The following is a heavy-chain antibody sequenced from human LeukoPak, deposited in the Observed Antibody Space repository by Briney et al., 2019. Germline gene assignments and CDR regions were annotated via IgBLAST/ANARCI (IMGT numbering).Heavy chain of an antibody. D-gene: IGHD3-22*01. Sequence: GGSLRLSCAASGFTFSSYAMSWVRQAPGKGLEWVSAISGSGGSTYYADSVKGRFTISRDNSKNTLYLQMNSLRAEDTAVYYCAKDLETYYDSSGYTFDYWGQGTLVTVSS. CDR3: AKDLETYYDSSGYTFDY. CDR1: GFTFSSYA. CDR2: ISGSGGST. J-gene: IGHJ4*02. V-gene: IGHV3-23*01.